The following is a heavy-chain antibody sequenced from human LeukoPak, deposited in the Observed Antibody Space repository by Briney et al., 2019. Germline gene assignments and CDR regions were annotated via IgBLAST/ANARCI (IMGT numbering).Heavy chain of an antibody. D-gene: IGHD3-3*01. CDR3: AKVAIFGVVTIPPHIYFDY. CDR1: GFTFSSYA. V-gene: IGHV3-23*01. CDR2: ISGSGGST. J-gene: IGHJ4*02. Sequence: GGSLRLSCAASGFTFSSYAMSWVRQAPGKGLEWVSAISGSGGSTYYADSVKGRVTISRDNSKNTLYLQMNSLRAEDTAVYYCAKVAIFGVVTIPPHIYFDYWGQGTLVTVSS.